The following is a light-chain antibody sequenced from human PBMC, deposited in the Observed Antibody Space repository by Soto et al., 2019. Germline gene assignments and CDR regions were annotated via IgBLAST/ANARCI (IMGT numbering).Light chain of an antibody. Sequence: EIVLTQSPGTLSLSPGERATLSCRASHTISSSYLAWYQQKPGQAPRLLMYGISRRATGIPDRFSGSGSGTDFTLSITRLEPADFAAYYCQQYVTSSPRTFGQGTKVEIK. J-gene: IGKJ1*01. CDR1: HTISSSY. V-gene: IGKV3-20*01. CDR2: GIS. CDR3: QQYVTSSPRT.